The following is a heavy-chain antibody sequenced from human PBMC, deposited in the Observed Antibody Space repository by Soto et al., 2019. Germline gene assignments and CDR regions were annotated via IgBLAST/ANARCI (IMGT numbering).Heavy chain of an antibody. Sequence: PSETLSLTCTVSGGSISSISYYWGWIRQPPGKGLEWIGYIYYSGSTYYNPSLKSRVTISVDTSKNQFSLKLSSVTAADTAVYYCASNSYGYIFYDHWGQGTLVTVSS. CDR3: ASNSYGYIFYDH. V-gene: IGHV4-30-4*08. D-gene: IGHD5-18*01. CDR2: IYYSGST. CDR1: GGSISSISYY. J-gene: IGHJ4*02.